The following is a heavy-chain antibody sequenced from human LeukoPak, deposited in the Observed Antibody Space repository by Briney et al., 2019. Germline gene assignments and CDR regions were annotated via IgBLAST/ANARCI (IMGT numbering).Heavy chain of an antibody. J-gene: IGHJ5*02. D-gene: IGHD6-13*01. V-gene: IGHV4-4*07. CDR2: IYTSGST. CDR3: ARVRSSSWYSSSGPPRNNWFDP. Sequence: SETLSLTCTVSGGSISSYYWSWIRQPAGKGPEWIGRIYTSGSTNYNPSLKSRVTMSVDTSKNQFSLKLSSVTAADTAVYYCARVRSSSWYSSSGPPRNNWFDPWGQGTLVTVSS. CDR1: GGSISSYY.